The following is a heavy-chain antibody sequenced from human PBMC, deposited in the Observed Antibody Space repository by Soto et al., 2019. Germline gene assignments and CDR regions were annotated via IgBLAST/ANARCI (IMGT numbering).Heavy chain of an antibody. CDR2: IFIDGETV. V-gene: IGHV3-11*01. CDR3: APALNRGGHYQGFEH. Sequence: QVQLVESGGGLVKPGGSLRVSCAASGFTFSDYYMGWIRQAPGKGLEWISYIFIDGETVYYADSVRGRFTVSRDNARNSLYLQMSGLRAEDTAVYFCAPALNRGGHYQGFEHWGQGTLVTVSS. D-gene: IGHD3-22*01. CDR1: GFTFSDYY. J-gene: IGHJ4*02.